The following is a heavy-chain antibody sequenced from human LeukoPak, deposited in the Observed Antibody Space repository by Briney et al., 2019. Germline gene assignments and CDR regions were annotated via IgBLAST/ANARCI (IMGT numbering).Heavy chain of an antibody. V-gene: IGHV3-21*04. CDR1: GFTFSSYS. Sequence: PGGSLRLSCAASGFTFSSYSMNWVRQAPGKGLEWVSSISSSSSYIYYADSVKGRFTISRDNAKNSLYLQMNSLRAEDTALYYCAATVTPHPFDIWGQGTMVTVSS. CDR3: AATVTPHPFDI. D-gene: IGHD4-17*01. J-gene: IGHJ3*02. CDR2: ISSSSSYI.